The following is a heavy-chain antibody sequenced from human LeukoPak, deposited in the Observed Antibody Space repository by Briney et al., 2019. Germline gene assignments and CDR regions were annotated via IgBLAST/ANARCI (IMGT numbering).Heavy chain of an antibody. Sequence: NPSETLSLTCTVSGGSISSYYWSWIRQPAGKGLEWIGRIYSSGSTNYNPSLKSRVTLSVDTSKNQFSLKLSSVTAADTAVYYCARESYYYDSSGYRRFDYWGQGTLVTVSS. CDR1: GGSISSYY. CDR2: IYSSGST. CDR3: ARESYYYDSSGYRRFDY. D-gene: IGHD3-22*01. V-gene: IGHV4-4*07. J-gene: IGHJ4*02.